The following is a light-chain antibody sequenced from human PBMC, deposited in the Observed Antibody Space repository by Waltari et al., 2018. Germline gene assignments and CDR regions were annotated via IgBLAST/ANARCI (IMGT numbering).Light chain of an antibody. V-gene: IGLV2-23*01. J-gene: IGLJ1*01. CDR3: CSYAGGTAYV. CDR2: EAT. CDR1: SSDIGTYNF. Sequence: SALTQPASVSGSPGQSITISCTGTSSDIGTYNFVSWYQEDPGRAPNLIIYEATKRPSVVSVRFAASNSVNTASLTISGLQADDEADYSCCSYAGGTAYVFGTGTSVTVL.